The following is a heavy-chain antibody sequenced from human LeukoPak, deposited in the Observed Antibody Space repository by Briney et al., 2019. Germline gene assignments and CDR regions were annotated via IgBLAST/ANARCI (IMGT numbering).Heavy chain of an antibody. D-gene: IGHD3-22*01. Sequence: SETLSLTCTVSGVSISSYYWSWIRQPPGKGLEWIGYIYYSGSTNYNPSLKSRVTISVDTSKNQFSLKLSSVTAADTAVYYCARGQSYYDSSGPFDYWGQGTLVTVSS. V-gene: IGHV4-59*01. CDR3: ARGQSYYDSSGPFDY. J-gene: IGHJ4*02. CDR2: IYYSGST. CDR1: GVSISSYY.